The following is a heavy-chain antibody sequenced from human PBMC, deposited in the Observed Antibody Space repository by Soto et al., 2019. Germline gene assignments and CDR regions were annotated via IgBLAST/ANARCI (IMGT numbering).Heavy chain of an antibody. J-gene: IGHJ4*01. CDR1: GYIFTNYY. V-gene: IGHV1-46*03. Sequence: VKVSCKASGYIFTNYYIHWVRQAPGQGLEWMGIINLSADRTSYAQKFQGRFTVTMDTSTSTVYMKLGSLRSEDTAVYYCVRDPSSGYRSFDYWG. D-gene: IGHD3-22*01. CDR3: VRDPSSGYRSFDY. CDR2: INLSADRT.